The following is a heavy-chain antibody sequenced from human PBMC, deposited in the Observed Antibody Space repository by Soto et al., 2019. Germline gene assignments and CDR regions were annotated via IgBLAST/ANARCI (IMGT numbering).Heavy chain of an antibody. V-gene: IGHV3-21*02. J-gene: IGHJ1*01. CDR3: ARDDSGGTPQCCQD. D-gene: IGHD3-10*01. CDR2: ISSSSTYK. Sequence: EIQLVESGGGLVRPGGSLRLSCATSGFSFSAYSLNWVRQAPGKGLEWISYISSSSTYKYYSDSVKGRFIISRDNARDTGFLQMNSLRVEDTARYYCARDDSGGTPQCCQDWGQGTLVTVSS. CDR1: GFSFSAYS.